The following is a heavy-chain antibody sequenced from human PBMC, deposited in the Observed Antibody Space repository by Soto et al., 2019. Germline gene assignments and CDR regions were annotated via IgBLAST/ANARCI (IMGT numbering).Heavy chain of an antibody. CDR1: GGSFSGYY. CDR2: INHSGSA. J-gene: IGHJ4*02. V-gene: IGHV4-34*01. Sequence: SETLSLTCAASGGSFSGYYWTWIRQPPVKGLEWIGEINHSGSANYNPSLKSRVTISVATSKNQFSLKLNSVTAADTAVYYCARLVYDSSGYRPGWGQGTLVTVSS. CDR3: ARLVYDSSGYRPG. D-gene: IGHD3-22*01.